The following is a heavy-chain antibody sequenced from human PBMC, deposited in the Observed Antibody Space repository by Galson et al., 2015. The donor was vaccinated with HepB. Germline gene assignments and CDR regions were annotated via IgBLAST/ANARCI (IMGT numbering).Heavy chain of an antibody. CDR3: ARGPIHPLTFLEWLSIDY. Sequence: SLRLSCAASGFTFSNYGMHWVRQAPGKGLEWVAVIWYDGSNKFYADSVKGRFTISRDNSKNTVYLQVDSLGVEDTAVYYCARGPIHPLTFLEWLSIDYWGQGTLVTVSS. CDR2: IWYDGSNK. CDR1: GFTFSNYG. J-gene: IGHJ4*02. V-gene: IGHV3-33*01. D-gene: IGHD3-3*02.